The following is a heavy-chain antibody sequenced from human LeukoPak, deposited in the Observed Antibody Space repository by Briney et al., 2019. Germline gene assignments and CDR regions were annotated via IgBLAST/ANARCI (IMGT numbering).Heavy chain of an antibody. CDR2: FDPEDGET. D-gene: IGHD3-22*01. V-gene: IGHV1-24*01. Sequence: ASVKVSCQVSGYTLTELSMHWVRQAPGKGLEWMGGFDPEDGETIYAQKFQGRVTMTEDTSTDTAYMELSSLRSEDTAVYYCATVLRPPIYYYDSSGRNWFDPWGQGTLVTVSS. J-gene: IGHJ5*02. CDR1: GYTLTELS. CDR3: ATVLRPPIYYYDSSGRNWFDP.